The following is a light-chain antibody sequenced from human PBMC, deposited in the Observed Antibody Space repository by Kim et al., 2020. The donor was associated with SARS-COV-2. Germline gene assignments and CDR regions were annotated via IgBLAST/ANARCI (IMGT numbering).Light chain of an antibody. CDR2: DNN. CDR1: TSNSGNYH. J-gene: IGLJ2*01. CDR3: GTWDSRLGGVV. V-gene: IGLV1-51*01. Sequence: GRKVSIACSGTTSNSGNYHVSWYQQRPGTAPKLLIYDNNMRHSGIPDRFAGSKSGTSATLGITGLQTGDEADYFCGTWDSRLGGVVFGGGTQLTVL.